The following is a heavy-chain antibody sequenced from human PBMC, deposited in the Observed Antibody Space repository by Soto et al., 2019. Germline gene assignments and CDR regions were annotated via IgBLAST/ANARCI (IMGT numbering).Heavy chain of an antibody. CDR1: GFTFTSSA. Sequence: SVKVSCKASGFTFTSSAMQWVRQARGQRLEWIGWIVVGSGNTNYAQKFQERVTITRDMSTSTAYMELSSLRSEDTAVYYCAAAGNLWSPDAFDIWGQGTMVTVSS. CDR3: AAAGNLWSPDAFDI. D-gene: IGHD1-7*01. CDR2: IVVGSGNT. J-gene: IGHJ3*02. V-gene: IGHV1-58*02.